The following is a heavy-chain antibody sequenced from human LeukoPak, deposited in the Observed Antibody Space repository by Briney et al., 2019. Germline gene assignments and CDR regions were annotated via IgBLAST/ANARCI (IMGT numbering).Heavy chain of an antibody. CDR1: GGSVSSSSF. V-gene: IGHV4-39*01. Sequence: SETQSLTCTVSGGSVSSSSFWGWIRRPPGKGLEWIGHIFYSGSSYYNPSLKGRATLSVDTSDNQFSLRLSSVSAADTAIYYCARRGITYSTSFFDSWGQGIVVTVSP. CDR3: ARRGITYSTSFFDS. D-gene: IGHD6-13*01. CDR2: IFYSGSS. J-gene: IGHJ4*02.